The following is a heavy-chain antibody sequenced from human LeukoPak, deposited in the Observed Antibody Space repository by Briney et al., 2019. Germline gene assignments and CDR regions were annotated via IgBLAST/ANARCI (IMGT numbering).Heavy chain of an antibody. CDR3: ARAAPYDSSGYYEP. CDR2: IIHIPGIA. CDR1: GGTFTSYA. D-gene: IGHD3-22*01. J-gene: IGHJ5*02. V-gene: IGHV1-69*04. Sequence: GASVKVSCKASGGTFTSYAISWVRQAPGQGLEWMGRIIHIPGIANYAQKFQGRVTITADKSTSTAYMELSSLRSEDTAVYYCARAAPYDSSGYYEPWGQGTLVTVSS.